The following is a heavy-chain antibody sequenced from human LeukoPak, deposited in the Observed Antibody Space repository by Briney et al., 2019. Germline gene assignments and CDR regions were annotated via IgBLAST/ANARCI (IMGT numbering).Heavy chain of an antibody. CDR1: GGSISISNW. CDR2: IYHSGST. D-gene: IGHD3-10*01. J-gene: IGHJ3*02. V-gene: IGHV4-4*02. Sequence: SETLSLTCAVSGGSISISNWWGWVRQPPGKGLEWIGEIYHSGSTNYNPSLKSRVTISVDKSKNQFSLKLSSVTAADTAVYYCAKSNGYGLVDIWGQGTMVTVSS. CDR3: AKSNGYGLVDI.